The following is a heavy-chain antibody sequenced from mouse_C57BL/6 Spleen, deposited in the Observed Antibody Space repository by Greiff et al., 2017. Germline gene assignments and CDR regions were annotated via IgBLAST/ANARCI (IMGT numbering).Heavy chain of an antibody. Sequence: EVKVEESGGGLVQPGGSLSLSCAASGFTFTDYYMSWVRQPPGKALEWLGFIGNKANGYTTEYSASVKGRFTISRDNSQSILYLQMNALRAEDSATYYCARYRDYDGDYYAMDDWGQGTSVTVSS. J-gene: IGHJ4*01. D-gene: IGHD2-4*01. V-gene: IGHV7-3*01. CDR1: GFTFTDYY. CDR3: ARYRDYDGDYYAMDD. CDR2: IGNKANGYTT.